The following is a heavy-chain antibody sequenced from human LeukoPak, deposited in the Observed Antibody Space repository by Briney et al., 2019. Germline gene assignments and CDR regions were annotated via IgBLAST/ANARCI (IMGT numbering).Heavy chain of an antibody. CDR3: ARAEGSGWYYFDY. CDR2: INSDGSST. J-gene: IGHJ4*02. D-gene: IGHD6-19*01. CDR1: GFTFSSYW. Sequence: GGSLRLSCAASGFTFSSYWMHWVRHAPGKGLVWVSRINSDGSSTSYADSVKGRFTISRDNSKNTLYLQMNSLRAEDTAVYYCARAEGSGWYYFDYWGQGTLVTVSS. V-gene: IGHV3-74*01.